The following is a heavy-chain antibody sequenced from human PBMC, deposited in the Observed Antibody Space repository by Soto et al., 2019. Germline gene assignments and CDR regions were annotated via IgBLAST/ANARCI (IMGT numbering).Heavy chain of an antibody. CDR1: GYTFTSYA. J-gene: IGHJ6*02. D-gene: IGHD3-22*01. Sequence: GASVKVSCKASGYTFTSYAMHWVRQAPGQRLEWMGWINAGNGNTKYSQKFQGRVTITRETSASTAYMELSSLRSEDTAVYYCARVNERITMIVVIDYGMDVWGQGTTVTVSS. CDR3: ARVNERITMIVVIDYGMDV. CDR2: INAGNGNT. V-gene: IGHV1-3*01.